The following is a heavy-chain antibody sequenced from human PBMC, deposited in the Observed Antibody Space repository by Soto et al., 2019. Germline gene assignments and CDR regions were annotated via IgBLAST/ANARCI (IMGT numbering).Heavy chain of an antibody. J-gene: IGHJ4*02. CDR2: FDPEDGET. V-gene: IGHV1-24*01. Sequence: ASVKVSCKVSGYTLTELSMHWVRQAPGKGLEWMGGFDPEDGETIYAQKFQGRVTMTEDTSTDTAYMELSSLRTEDAAVYYCATDGGRTYDYWGQGTLVTVSS. D-gene: IGHD3-16*01. CDR3: ATDGGRTYDY. CDR1: GYTLTELS.